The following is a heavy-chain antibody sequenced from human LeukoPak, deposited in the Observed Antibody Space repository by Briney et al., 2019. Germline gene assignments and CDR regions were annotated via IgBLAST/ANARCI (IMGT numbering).Heavy chain of an antibody. Sequence: SVKVSCKASGGTFSSYAISWVRQAPGQGLEWMGGIIPIFGTANYAQKFQGRVTITADESTSTAYMELSSLRSEDTAVYYCAREHYGLVDSPKAGNYYGMDVWGQGTTVTVSS. CDR3: AREHYGLVDSPKAGNYYGMDV. CDR2: IIPIFGTA. V-gene: IGHV1-69*01. J-gene: IGHJ6*02. CDR1: GGTFSSYA. D-gene: IGHD6-19*01.